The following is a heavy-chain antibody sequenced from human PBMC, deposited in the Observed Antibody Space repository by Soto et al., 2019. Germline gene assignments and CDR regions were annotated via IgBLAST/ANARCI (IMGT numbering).Heavy chain of an antibody. Sequence: NPSETLSLTCTVSGGSISSYYWSWIRQPPGKGLEWIGYIYYSGSTNYNPSLKSRVTISVDTSKNQFSLKLSSVTAADTAVYYCARADPDYYYYGMDVWGQGTTVTVSS. V-gene: IGHV4-59*01. CDR2: IYYSGST. CDR1: GGSISSYY. J-gene: IGHJ6*02. CDR3: ARADPDYYYYGMDV.